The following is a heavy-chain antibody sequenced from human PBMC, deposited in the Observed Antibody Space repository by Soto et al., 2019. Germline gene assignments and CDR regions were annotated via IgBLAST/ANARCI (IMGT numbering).Heavy chain of an antibody. Sequence: EVQLVESGGGLVKPGGSLRLSCAASGFTFSNAWMNWVRQAPGKGLEWVGRIKSKTDGGTTDYAAPVKGRFTISRDDSKNTLYLQMNSLKTYDTAVYYFTTVAFTILVNYHYCMDVWGQRTTVTVSS. CDR1: GFTFSNAW. J-gene: IGHJ6*02. D-gene: IGHD3-3*01. CDR3: TTVAFTILVNYHYCMDV. CDR2: IKSKTDGGTT. V-gene: IGHV3-15*07.